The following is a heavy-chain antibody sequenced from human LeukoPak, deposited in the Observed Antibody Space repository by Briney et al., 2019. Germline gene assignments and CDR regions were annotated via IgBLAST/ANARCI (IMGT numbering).Heavy chain of an antibody. CDR1: GGFISSYY. D-gene: IGHD1-7*01. J-gene: IGHJ4*02. CDR2: IYTSGST. Sequence: SETLSLTCTVSGGFISSYYWSWIRQPAGKGLEWIGRIYTSGSTNYNPSLKSRVTMSVDTSKNQFSLKLSSVTAADTAVYYCARGGYNWNYLVFDYWGQGTLVTVSS. CDR3: ARGGYNWNYLVFDY. V-gene: IGHV4-4*07.